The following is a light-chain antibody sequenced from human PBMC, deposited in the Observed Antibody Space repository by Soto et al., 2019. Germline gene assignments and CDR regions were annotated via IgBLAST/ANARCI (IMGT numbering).Light chain of an antibody. Sequence: QSVLTQPPSASESPGQSVTISCTGSSSDVGGYNYVSWYQHPPGKAPKLIIYEVSKRPSGVPARFSGSKSGNTASLTVSGLQAADEADYYCSSYAGNNRLIFGGGTQLTVL. CDR2: EVS. V-gene: IGLV2-8*01. J-gene: IGLJ2*01. CDR1: SSDVGGYNY. CDR3: SSYAGNNRLI.